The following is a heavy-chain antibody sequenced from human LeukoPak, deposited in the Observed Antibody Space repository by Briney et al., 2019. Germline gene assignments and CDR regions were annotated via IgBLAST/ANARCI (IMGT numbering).Heavy chain of an antibody. CDR3: AKATGYLL. Sequence: GGSLRLSCAASGFTFSSYAMSWVRQAPGKGLEWVSTISNSGGTTYYADSVKGRFTISRDDSENTLYLQMNSLRAEDTAVYYCAKATGYLLWGQGTLVTVSS. CDR1: GFTFSSYA. D-gene: IGHD1-14*01. V-gene: IGHV3-23*01. CDR2: ISNSGGTT. J-gene: IGHJ4*02.